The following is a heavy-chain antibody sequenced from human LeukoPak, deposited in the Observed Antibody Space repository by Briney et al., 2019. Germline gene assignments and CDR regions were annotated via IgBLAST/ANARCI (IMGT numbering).Heavy chain of an antibody. V-gene: IGHV1-18*01. CDR1: GYTFTSYG. CDR3: ARDLRTYYYDSSGYSLDY. D-gene: IGHD3-22*01. Sequence: ASVKVSCKASGYTFTSYGISWVRQAPGQGLEWMGWISAYNGNTNYAQKLQGRVTMTTDTSTSTAYMELRSLRSDDTAVYYCARDLRTYYYDSSGYSLDYWGQGTLVTVSS. J-gene: IGHJ4*02. CDR2: ISAYNGNT.